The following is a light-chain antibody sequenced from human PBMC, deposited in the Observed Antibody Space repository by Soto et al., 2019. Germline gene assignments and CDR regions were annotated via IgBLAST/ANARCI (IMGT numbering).Light chain of an antibody. J-gene: IGKJ4*01. CDR1: QGISSY. V-gene: IGKV1-27*01. CDR2: AAS. Sequence: DIQMTQSPSSLSASVGDRVTITCRASQGISSYLAWYQRKPGKVPKLLIYAASTLQSGVPSRFSGSGSGTDFTLTISSLQPEDVANYYCQKYNSAPLTFGGGTKVEIK. CDR3: QKYNSAPLT.